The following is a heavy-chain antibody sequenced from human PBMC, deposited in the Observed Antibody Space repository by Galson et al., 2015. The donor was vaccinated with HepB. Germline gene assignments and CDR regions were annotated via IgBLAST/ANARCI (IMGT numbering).Heavy chain of an antibody. CDR1: GGSISSYY. Sequence: ATLSLTCTVSGGSISSYYWSWIRQPPGKGLEWIGYIYYSGSTNYNPSLKSRVTISVDTSKNQFSLKLSSVTAADTAVYYCARLPLPLLWYFDLWGRGTLVTVSS. CDR2: IYYSGST. CDR3: ARLPLPLLWYFDL. J-gene: IGHJ2*01. V-gene: IGHV4-59*08.